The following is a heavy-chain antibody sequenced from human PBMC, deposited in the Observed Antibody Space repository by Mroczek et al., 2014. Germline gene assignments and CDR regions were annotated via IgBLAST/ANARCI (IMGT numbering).Heavy chain of an antibody. J-gene: IGHJ6*02. CDR1: GGSISSYY. Sequence: QVQLVESGPGLVKPSETLSLTCTVSGGSISSYYWSWIRQPPGKGLEWIGYIYYSGSTNYNPSLKSRVTISVDTSKNQFSLKLSSVTAADTAVYYCARARVAAAVSVWGQGTTVTVSS. D-gene: IGHD6-13*01. V-gene: IGHV4-59*01. CDR2: IYYSGST. CDR3: ARARVAAAVSV.